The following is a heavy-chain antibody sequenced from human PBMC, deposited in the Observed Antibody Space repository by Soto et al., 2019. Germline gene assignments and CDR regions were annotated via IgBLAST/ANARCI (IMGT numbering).Heavy chain of an antibody. CDR1: GFTFSSYA. V-gene: IGHV3-23*01. Sequence: PGGSLRLSCAASGFTFSSYAMSWVRQAPGKGLEWVSAISGSGGSTYYADSVKGRFTISRDNSKNTLYLQMNSLRAEDTAVYYCANLDIVVVPAAISYWGQGTLVTSPQ. CDR2: ISGSGGST. D-gene: IGHD2-2*01. CDR3: ANLDIVVVPAAISY. J-gene: IGHJ4*02.